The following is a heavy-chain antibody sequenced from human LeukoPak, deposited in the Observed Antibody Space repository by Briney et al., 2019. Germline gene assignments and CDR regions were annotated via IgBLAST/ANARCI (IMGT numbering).Heavy chain of an antibody. CDR2: LNYSGST. CDR1: GGSMTTYY. J-gene: IGHJ4*02. D-gene: IGHD1-26*01. V-gene: IGHV4-59*08. CDR3: ARHYFGGGSYTFDS. Sequence: RPAETLSLTCTVSGGSMTTYYWNWIRQPPGNGLEWIGYLNYSGSTNYNPSLKSRVTISVDTSKNQFSLNLNSVTAADTAVYYCARHYFGGGSYTFDSWGEGTLVTVSS.